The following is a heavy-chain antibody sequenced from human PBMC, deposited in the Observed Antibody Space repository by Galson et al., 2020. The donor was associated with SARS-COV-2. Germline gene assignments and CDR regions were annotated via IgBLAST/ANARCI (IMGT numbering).Heavy chain of an antibody. CDR2: VKSKTDGGTT. V-gene: IGHV3-15*01. D-gene: IGHD4-17*01. Sequence: GESLKISCAASGFTFSNAWMRWVRQAPGKGLEWVGRVKSKTDGGTTDYAAPVKGRFIISRDDSKNTLYLQMDSLKTEDTAVYYCTWTTVTLQWDFWGQGTQVTVSS. J-gene: IGHJ4*02. CDR1: GFTFSNAW. CDR3: TWTTVTLQWDF.